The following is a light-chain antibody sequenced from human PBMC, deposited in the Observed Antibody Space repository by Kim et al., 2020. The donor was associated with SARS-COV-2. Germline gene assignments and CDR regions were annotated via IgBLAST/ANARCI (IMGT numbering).Light chain of an antibody. Sequence: QSALTQPASVSGSPGQSITTSCTGTSSDVGSYNLVSWYQQHPGKAPKLMIYEVSKRPSGVSNRFSGSKSGNTASLTISGLQAEDEADYYCCSYAGSSIVVFGGGTQLTVL. CDR3: CSYAGSSIVV. CDR2: EVS. J-gene: IGLJ2*01. V-gene: IGLV2-23*02. CDR1: SSDVGSYNL.